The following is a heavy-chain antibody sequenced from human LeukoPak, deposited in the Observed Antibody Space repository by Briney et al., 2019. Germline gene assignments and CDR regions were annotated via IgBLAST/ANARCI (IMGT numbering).Heavy chain of an antibody. J-gene: IGHJ4*02. D-gene: IGHD3-10*01. CDR2: ISAYNGNT. CDR1: GYTFTSYG. Sequence: GASVKVSCKASGYTFTSYGISWVRQAPGQGLEWMGWISAYNGNTNYAQKLQGRVTMTTDTSTSTAYMELRSLRSDDTAVYYCARNRELVSPLWFGELLLSSDYWGQGTLVTVSS. V-gene: IGHV1-18*01. CDR3: ARNRELVSPLWFGELLLSSDY.